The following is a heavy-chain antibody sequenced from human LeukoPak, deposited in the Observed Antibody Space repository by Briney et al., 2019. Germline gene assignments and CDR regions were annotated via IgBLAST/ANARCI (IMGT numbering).Heavy chain of an antibody. V-gene: IGHV1-2*02. D-gene: IGHD6-19*01. CDR1: GYTSTGYY. J-gene: IGHJ4*02. CDR3: ATDGAVAGTAYPEY. CDR2: FNPNSGGT. Sequence: ASVKVSCKASGYTSTGYYIHWVRQAPGQGRGWMGWFNPNSGGTKYAQKFQGRVTMTRDTSISTAYMELSSLTSDDTALYYCATDGAVAGTAYPEYWGQGTLVTVSS.